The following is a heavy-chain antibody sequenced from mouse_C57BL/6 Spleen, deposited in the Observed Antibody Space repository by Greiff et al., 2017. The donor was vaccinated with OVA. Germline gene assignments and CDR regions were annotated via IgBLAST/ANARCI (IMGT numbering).Heavy chain of an antibody. CDR3: VRHETVVAGFDV. Sequence: EVQLVESGGGLVQPKGSLKLSCAASGFSFNTYAMNWVRQAPGKGLEWVARIRSKSNNYATYYADSVKDRFTISRDDSESMLYLQMNNLKTEDTAMYYCVRHETVVAGFDVWGTGTTVTVSS. CDR2: IRSKSNNYAT. CDR1: GFSFNTYA. J-gene: IGHJ1*03. V-gene: IGHV10-1*01. D-gene: IGHD1-1*01.